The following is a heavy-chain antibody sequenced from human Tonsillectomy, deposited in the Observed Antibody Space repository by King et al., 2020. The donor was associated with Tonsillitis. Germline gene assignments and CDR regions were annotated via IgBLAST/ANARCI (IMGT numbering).Heavy chain of an antibody. D-gene: IGHD1-26*01. Sequence: VQLVESGGGLVKPGGSLRLSCAASGFTFSTYTMNWVRQAPGKGLEWVSSISSSSSYIYYAESVKGRFTISRDNAKNSLYLQMNSLRAEDTAFYYCVRDRESYGFDYWGQGTLVTVSS. CDR2: ISSSSSYI. CDR3: VRDRESYGFDY. V-gene: IGHV3-21*01. CDR1: GFTFSTYT. J-gene: IGHJ4*02.